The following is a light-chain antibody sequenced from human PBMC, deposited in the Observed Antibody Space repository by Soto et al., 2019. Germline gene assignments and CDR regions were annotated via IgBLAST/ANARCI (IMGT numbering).Light chain of an antibody. CDR3: QQYYSYPWT. Sequence: DIQMTQSPSTLSASVGDRVTITCRASQSISSWLAWYQQKPGKAPKLLIYDASSLESGVPSRFRDSRSGTEFTLTISSLQPDDFDTYYCQQYYSYPWTFGQGTKVEV. CDR2: DAS. CDR1: QSISSW. J-gene: IGKJ1*01. V-gene: IGKV1-5*01.